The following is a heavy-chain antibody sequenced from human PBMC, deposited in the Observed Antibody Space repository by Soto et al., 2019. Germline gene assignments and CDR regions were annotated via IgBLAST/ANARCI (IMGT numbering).Heavy chain of an antibody. V-gene: IGHV4-38-2*02. CDR2: IYPSVSS. Sequence: SETLSLTCSVSGFAISRGYYWSWVRQPPGKGLEWIGSIYPSVSSYHNPSLATRLGLSIDASKNQFTLTLTSVTAADTALYFCEREKVGTTFFDTWGQGIQVTVS. J-gene: IGHJ4*02. D-gene: IGHD2-21*02. CDR3: EREKVGTTFFDT. CDR1: GFAISRGYY.